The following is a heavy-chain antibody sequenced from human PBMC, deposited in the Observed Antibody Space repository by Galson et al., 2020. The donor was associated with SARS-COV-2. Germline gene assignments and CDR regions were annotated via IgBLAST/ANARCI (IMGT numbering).Heavy chain of an antibody. Sequence: GGSLRLPCSASGFTFSSYAMHWVRQAPGKGLEWVAVISYDGSNKYYADSVKGRFTISRDNSKNTLYLQMNSLRAEDTAVYYCARARDGGYSYAYDYWGQGTLVTVSS. CDR1: GFTFSSYA. V-gene: IGHV3-30-3*01. CDR3: ARARDGGYSYAYDY. CDR2: ISYDGSNK. D-gene: IGHD5-18*01. J-gene: IGHJ4*02.